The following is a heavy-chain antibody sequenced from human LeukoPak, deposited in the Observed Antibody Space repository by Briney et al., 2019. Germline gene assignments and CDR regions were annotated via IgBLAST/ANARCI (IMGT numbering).Heavy chain of an antibody. CDR2: IWYDGSNK. J-gene: IGHJ6*02. CDR3: ARDQQQLVYYYYYGMDV. V-gene: IGHV3-33*08. Sequence: GGSLRLSCAASGFTFSSYAMHWVRQAPGKGLEWVAVIWYDGSNKYYADSVKGRFTISRDNSKNTLYLQMNSLRAEDTAVYYCARDQQQLVYYYYYGMDVWGQGTTVTVSS. D-gene: IGHD6-13*01. CDR1: GFTFSSYA.